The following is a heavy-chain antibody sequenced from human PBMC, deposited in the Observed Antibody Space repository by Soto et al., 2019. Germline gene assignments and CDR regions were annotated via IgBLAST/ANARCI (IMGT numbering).Heavy chain of an antibody. CDR2: IDGSSDYT. J-gene: IGHJ4*02. CDR3: ARDLRFSSTNYFDF. D-gene: IGHD2-8*01. Sequence: QVQLVESGGGLVKPGGSLRLSCTASGFLFTDYYMSWIRQPTGKGLEWLAYIDGSSDYTNSADSVKGRFTISRDNAKNSVFLQMNNLRADDTAVYYCARDLRFSSTNYFDFWCRGTLVTVSS. CDR1: GFLFTDYY. V-gene: IGHV3-11*06.